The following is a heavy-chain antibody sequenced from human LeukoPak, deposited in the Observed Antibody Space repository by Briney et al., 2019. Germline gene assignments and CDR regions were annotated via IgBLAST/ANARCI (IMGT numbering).Heavy chain of an antibody. CDR1: GGSISSGGYY. CDR3: ARDHSGRGSGYFDY. Sequence: SETLSLTCTVSGGSISSGGYYWSWIRQPPGKGLEWIGYIYHSGSTYYNPSLKSRVTMSVDRSKNQFSLKLSSVTAADTAVYYCARDHSGRGSGYFDYWGQGTLVTVSS. J-gene: IGHJ4*02. D-gene: IGHD2-15*01. CDR2: IYHSGST. V-gene: IGHV4-30-2*01.